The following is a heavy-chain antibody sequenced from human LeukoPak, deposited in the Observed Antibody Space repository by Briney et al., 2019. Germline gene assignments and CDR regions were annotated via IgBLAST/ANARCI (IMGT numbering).Heavy chain of an antibody. CDR1: GASVSSYY. CDR2: ISDTGKT. Sequence: PSETLSLTCTFSGASVSSYYWDWLRQTPGKGLEWIGYISDTGKTDSNPSLKSRVSTSLGPANKQFSLRLRSVTAADSAVYYCATGYYEPFATWGPGILVSVSS. V-gene: IGHV4-59*02. J-gene: IGHJ5*02. CDR3: ATGYYEPFAT. D-gene: IGHD3-3*01.